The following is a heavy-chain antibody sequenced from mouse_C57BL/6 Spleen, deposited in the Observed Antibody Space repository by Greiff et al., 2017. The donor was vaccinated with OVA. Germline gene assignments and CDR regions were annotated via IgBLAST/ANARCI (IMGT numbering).Heavy chain of an antibody. D-gene: IGHD1-1*01. CDR3: ATDYYGSSPWFAY. CDR1: GYAFSSSW. CDR2: IYPGDGDT. J-gene: IGHJ3*01. Sequence: VKLQQSGPELVKPGASVKISCKASGYAFSSSWMNWVKQRPGKGLEWIGRIYPGDGDTNYNGKFKGKATLTADKSSSTAYMQLSSLTSEDSAVYFCATDYYGSSPWFAYWGQGTLVTVSA. V-gene: IGHV1-82*01.